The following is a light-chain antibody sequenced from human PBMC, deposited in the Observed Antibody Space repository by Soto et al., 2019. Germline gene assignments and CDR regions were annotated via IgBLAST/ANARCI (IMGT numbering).Light chain of an antibody. CDR1: QSVATN. CDR3: QQYDSWPK. V-gene: IGKV3-15*01. J-gene: IGKJ1*01. CDR2: AAS. Sequence: EMVVTQSPATLSVSPGERATLSCRASQSVATNLAWYQQKPGRAPRLLIYAASTRATGIPARFSGSGSGTEFTLTISSLQSEDFAVYYCQQYDSWPKFGQGTKVDIK.